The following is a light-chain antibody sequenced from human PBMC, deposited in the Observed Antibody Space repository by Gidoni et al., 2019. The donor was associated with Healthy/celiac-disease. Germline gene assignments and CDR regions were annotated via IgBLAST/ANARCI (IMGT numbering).Light chain of an antibody. CDR2: DAC. CDR3: QQGSNWPT. Sequence: ELVLTHSPATLSLSPGERATISCRASQIVSSYLAWSQQTPGQARRLLICDACNRATGIQAMFSGRWWGKDSPITISRLEPEDFAVYYWQQGSNWPTFGRGTRLEIK. CDR1: QIVSSY. J-gene: IGKJ5*01. V-gene: IGKV3-11*01.